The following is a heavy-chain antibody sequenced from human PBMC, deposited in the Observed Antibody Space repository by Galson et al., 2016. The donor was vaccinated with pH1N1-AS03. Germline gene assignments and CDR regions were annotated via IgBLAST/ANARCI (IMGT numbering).Heavy chain of an antibody. D-gene: IGHD6-13*01. Sequence: ETLSLTCAVYGESFKGYYWSWIRQSPGKGLEWIGEISHSGITDYHPSLKSRVSISVDTSKDQFSLNLSSMTAADAAVYYCARGNPFLGSSWYEDSWGQGTLVIVSS. CDR3: ARGNPFLGSSWYEDS. CDR2: ISHSGIT. CDR1: GESFKGYY. V-gene: IGHV4-34*01. J-gene: IGHJ4*02.